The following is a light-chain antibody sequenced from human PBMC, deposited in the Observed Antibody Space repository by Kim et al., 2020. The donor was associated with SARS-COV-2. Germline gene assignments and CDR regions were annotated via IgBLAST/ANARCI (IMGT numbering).Light chain of an antibody. Sequence: ELTQPPSASGTPGQRVTISCSGSSSNIGSNTVNWYQQLPGTAPKLLIYSNNQRPSGVPDRFSGSKSGTSASLAISGLQSEDEADYYCAAWDDSLNGWVIGGGTKLTVL. CDR1: SSNIGSNT. CDR2: SNN. J-gene: IGLJ3*02. CDR3: AAWDDSLNGWV. V-gene: IGLV1-44*01.